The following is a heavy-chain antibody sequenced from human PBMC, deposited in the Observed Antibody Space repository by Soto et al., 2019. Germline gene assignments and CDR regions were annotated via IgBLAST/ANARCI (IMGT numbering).Heavy chain of an antibody. CDR2: INPSSGST. Sequence: ASVKVSCKASGYTFPRYYMHWVRQAPGQGLEWMGIINPSSGSTSYAQKFQGRVTMTRDTSTSTVYMGLSSLRSEDTAVYYCARDEGIQLWFGGMDVWGQGTTVTVSS. D-gene: IGHD5-18*01. CDR3: ARDEGIQLWFGGMDV. V-gene: IGHV1-46*01. J-gene: IGHJ6*02. CDR1: GYTFPRYY.